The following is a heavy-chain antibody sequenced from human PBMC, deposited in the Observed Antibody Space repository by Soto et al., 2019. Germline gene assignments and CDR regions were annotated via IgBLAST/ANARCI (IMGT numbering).Heavy chain of an antibody. Sequence: GGSLRLSCAASGFTFSSYGMHWVRQAPGKGLEWVAVISYDGSNKYYADSVKGRFTISRDNSKNTLYLQMNSLRAEDTAVYYCANTAGELSFWGQGTLVTVSS. CDR3: ANTAGELSF. D-gene: IGHD3-16*02. CDR1: GFTFSSYG. J-gene: IGHJ4*02. V-gene: IGHV3-30*18. CDR2: ISYDGSNK.